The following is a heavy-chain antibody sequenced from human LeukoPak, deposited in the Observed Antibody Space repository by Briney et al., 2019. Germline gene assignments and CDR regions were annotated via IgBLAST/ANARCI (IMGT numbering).Heavy chain of an antibody. V-gene: IGHV4-34*01. CDR1: GGSFSGYY. CDR3: ARAEGGYYFDY. J-gene: IGHJ4*02. Sequence: PSETLSLTCAVYGGSFSGYYWSWIRQPPGKGLEWIGEINHSGSTNHNPSLKSRVTISVDTSKNQFSLKLSSVTAADTAVYYCARAEGGYYFDYWGQGTLVTVSS. D-gene: IGHD1-14*01. CDR2: INHSGST.